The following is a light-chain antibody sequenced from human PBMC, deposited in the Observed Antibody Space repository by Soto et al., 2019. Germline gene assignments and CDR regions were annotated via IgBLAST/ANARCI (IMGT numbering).Light chain of an antibody. Sequence: QSALTQPASVSGSPGQSITISCTGTSSDAGSDHLVSWYQQHPGKAPKLMIYEVTKRPSGVSNRFSGSKSGNTASLTISGLQAEDEADYYCCSYAGSSTLVVFGGGTKLTVL. CDR2: EVT. CDR1: SSDAGSDHL. J-gene: IGLJ2*01. V-gene: IGLV2-23*02. CDR3: CSYAGSSTLVV.